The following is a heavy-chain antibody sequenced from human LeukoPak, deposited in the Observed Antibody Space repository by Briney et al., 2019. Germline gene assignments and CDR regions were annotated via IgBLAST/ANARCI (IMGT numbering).Heavy chain of an antibody. CDR3: ARGGDNTWTQRGHFQH. J-gene: IGHJ1*01. D-gene: IGHD1-1*01. CDR2: IGGSDGAT. CDR1: GFSFSSHA. Sequence: GGSLRLSCEASGFSFSSHAMSWVRQVPGKGLEWVSAIGGSDGATYYADSVKGRFTISRDNSKDTLYLQMNSLRAEDTAVYYCARGGDNTWTQRGHFQHWGQGTLVTVSS. V-gene: IGHV3-23*01.